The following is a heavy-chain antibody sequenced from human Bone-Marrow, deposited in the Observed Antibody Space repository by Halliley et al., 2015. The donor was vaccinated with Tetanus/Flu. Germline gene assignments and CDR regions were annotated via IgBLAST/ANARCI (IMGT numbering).Heavy chain of an antibody. Sequence: SLRLSCAASGFTFSTYGMHWVRQAPGKGLEWVALIWYDGSKKYYADSVKGRFTISRDNSKNTVYLQMNSLRAEDTAVYYCARDSLEHLVPDYGMDVWGQGTTVTVSS. J-gene: IGHJ6*02. CDR3: ARDSLEHLVPDYGMDV. V-gene: IGHV3-33*01. CDR1: GFTFSTYG. CDR2: IWYDGSKK. D-gene: IGHD3-10*01.